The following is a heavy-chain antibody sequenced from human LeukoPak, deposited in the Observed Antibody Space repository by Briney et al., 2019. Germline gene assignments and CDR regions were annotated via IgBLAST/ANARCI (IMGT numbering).Heavy chain of an antibody. CDR3: ATHNRGERVAHYYYLDV. D-gene: IGHD3-10*01. J-gene: IGHJ6*03. CDR1: GFLFCYYG. Sequence: GGSLRLSCAGSGFLFCYYGVIWVSQAPGKGLEWVSGINYFGGSTGYADSVRGRFTISRDNAKNSLSLQMDSLRDDGTALYFCATHNRGERVAHYYYLDVWGEGTTVIVSS. V-gene: IGHV3-20*04. CDR2: INYFGGST.